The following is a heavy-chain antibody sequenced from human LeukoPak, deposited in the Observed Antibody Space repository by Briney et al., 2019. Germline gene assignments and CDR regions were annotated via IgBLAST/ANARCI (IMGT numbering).Heavy chain of an antibody. CDR1: GFTFSSYS. V-gene: IGHV3-21*01. CDR3: ARGYDFWSGYYNDAFDI. J-gene: IGHJ3*02. D-gene: IGHD3-3*01. CDR2: ISSSSSYI. Sequence: GGSLRLSCAASGFTFSSYSMNWVRQAPGKGLEWVSSISSSSSYIYYADSAKGRFTISRDNAKNSLYLQMNSLRAEDTAVYYCARGYDFWSGYYNDAFDIWGQGTMVTVSS.